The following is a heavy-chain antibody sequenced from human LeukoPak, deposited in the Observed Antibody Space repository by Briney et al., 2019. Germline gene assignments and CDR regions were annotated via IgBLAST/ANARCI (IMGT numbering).Heavy chain of an antibody. J-gene: IGHJ4*02. CDR2: IRYDGSNK. CDR3: AKDSWRGNYFDY. D-gene: IGHD3-16*01. V-gene: IGHV3-30*02. CDR1: GFTFSSYG. Sequence: PGGSLRLSCAASGFTFSSYGMHWVRQAPGKGLGWVAFIRYDGSNKYYADSVKGRFTISRDNSKNTLYLQMNSLRAEDTAVHYCAKDSWRGNYFDYWGQGTLVTVSS.